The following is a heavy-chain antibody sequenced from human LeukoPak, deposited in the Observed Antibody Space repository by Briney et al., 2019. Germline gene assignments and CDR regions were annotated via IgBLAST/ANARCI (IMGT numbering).Heavy chain of an antibody. D-gene: IGHD3-10*01. Sequence: SETLSLTCAVYVRSFSGYYWSWIRHPPGKGLEWIGEINHSGSTNYNPPLKSRVTISVDTSKNQFSLKLSSVTAADTAVYYCARGRVGYYYGSGTLNWFDPWGQGTLVTVSS. V-gene: IGHV4-34*01. CDR3: ARGRVGYYYGSGTLNWFDP. CDR1: VRSFSGYY. CDR2: INHSGST. J-gene: IGHJ5*02.